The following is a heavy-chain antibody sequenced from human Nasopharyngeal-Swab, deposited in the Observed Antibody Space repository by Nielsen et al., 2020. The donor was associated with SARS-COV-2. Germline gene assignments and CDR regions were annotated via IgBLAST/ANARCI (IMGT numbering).Heavy chain of an antibody. Sequence: GSLRLSCAVSGYSISSGYYWGWIRQPPGKGLEWIGSIYHSGSTYYNPSLKSRVTISVDTSKNQFSLKLSSVTAADPAVYYCARVFGVVNPYYYYYYMDVWGKGTTVTVSS. V-gene: IGHV4-38-2*01. CDR1: GYSISSGYY. CDR3: ARVFGVVNPYYYYYYMDV. D-gene: IGHD3-3*01. J-gene: IGHJ6*03. CDR2: IYHSGST.